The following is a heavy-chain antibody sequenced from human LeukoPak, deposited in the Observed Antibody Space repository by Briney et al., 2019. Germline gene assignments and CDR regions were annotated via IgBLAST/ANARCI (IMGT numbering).Heavy chain of an antibody. V-gene: IGHV4-4*07. Sequence: SETLSLTCTVSGGSISGFFWSWIRQPAGKGLQWIGRIYATGTTDYNPPLNSRVTMSLDASNNQVSLRLTSLTAADTAVYYCARDTADHFDYWGQGILVTVSS. CDR1: GGSISGFF. J-gene: IGHJ4*02. CDR2: IYATGTT. D-gene: IGHD4-17*01. CDR3: ARDTADHFDY.